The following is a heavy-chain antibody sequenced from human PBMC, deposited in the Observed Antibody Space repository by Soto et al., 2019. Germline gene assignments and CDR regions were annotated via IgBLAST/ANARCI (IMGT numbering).Heavy chain of an antibody. Sequence: ASVKVSCKASGYTFTSYAMHWVRQAPGQRLEWMGWINAGNGNTKYSQKFQGRVTITRDTSASTAYMELSSLRSEDTAVYYCAREEGSSWYYFWFDPWGQGTLVTVSS. J-gene: IGHJ5*02. CDR2: INAGNGNT. CDR3: AREEGSSWYYFWFDP. D-gene: IGHD6-13*01. V-gene: IGHV1-3*01. CDR1: GYTFTSYA.